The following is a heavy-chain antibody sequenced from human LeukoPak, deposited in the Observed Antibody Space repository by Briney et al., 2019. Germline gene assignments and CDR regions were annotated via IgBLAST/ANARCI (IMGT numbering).Heavy chain of an antibody. V-gene: IGHV1-18*01. J-gene: IGHJ4*02. D-gene: IGHD2-15*01. CDR1: GYTFTSHG. CDR2: ISAYNGNT. Sequence: ASVKVSCKASGYTFTSHGISWVRQAPGQGLEWMGWISAYNGNTNYAQKLQGRVTMTTDTSTSTAYMELRSLRSDDTAVYYCARFGVVVVAAQFYDYWGQGTLVTVSS. CDR3: ARFGVVVVAAQFYDY.